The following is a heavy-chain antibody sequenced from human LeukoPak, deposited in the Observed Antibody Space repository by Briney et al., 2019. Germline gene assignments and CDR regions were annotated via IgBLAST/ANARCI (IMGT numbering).Heavy chain of an antibody. Sequence: PGGSLRLSCAASGFIFSSYGVHWVRQAPGKGLEWVTFIRYDGSDKYYADSVNGRFTISRDNSKNTVYLQMNSLRAEDTAVYYCAKGKVRGVITPGAFDIWGQGTMVTVSS. CDR1: GFIFSSYG. CDR2: IRYDGSDK. V-gene: IGHV3-30*02. J-gene: IGHJ3*02. D-gene: IGHD3-10*01. CDR3: AKGKVRGVITPGAFDI.